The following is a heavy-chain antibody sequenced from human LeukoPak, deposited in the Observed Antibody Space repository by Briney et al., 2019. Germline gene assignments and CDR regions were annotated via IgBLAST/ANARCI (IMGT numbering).Heavy chain of an antibody. CDR1: GGSISSYY. Sequence: SETLSLTCTVSGGSISSYYWSWIRQPPGKGLEWIGYIYYSGSTNYNPSLKSRVTISVDTSKNQFSLKLSSVTAADTAVYYCARHVTSLTAFDYWGQGTLVTVSS. CDR3: ARHVTSLTAFDY. J-gene: IGHJ4*02. V-gene: IGHV4-59*08. CDR2: IYYSGST. D-gene: IGHD2-21*02.